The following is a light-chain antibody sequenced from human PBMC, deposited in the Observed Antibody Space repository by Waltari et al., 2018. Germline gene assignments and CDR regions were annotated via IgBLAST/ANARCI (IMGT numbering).Light chain of an antibody. Sequence: DIQMTQSPSSLSASVGDRVTSTCRARQGISNYLAWYQQKPGKVPKLLIYAASTLQSGVPSRFSGSGSGTDFTLTISSLQPEDVATYYCQKYNSAPRTFGQGTKVEIK. CDR3: QKYNSAPRT. V-gene: IGKV1-27*01. J-gene: IGKJ1*01. CDR1: QGISNY. CDR2: AAS.